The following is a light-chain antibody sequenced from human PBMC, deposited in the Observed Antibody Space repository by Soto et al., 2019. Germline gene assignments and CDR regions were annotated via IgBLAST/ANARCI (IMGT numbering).Light chain of an antibody. CDR3: MQATQPYT. Sequence: DFVMTQTPLSSPVTLGQPASISCRSSQSLVHSDGNSYLSWLHQRPGQPPRLLIYMISNRLSGLPERFSGSGAGTYFALTISMVEPEDVGVYYCMQATQPYTFGQGTKLEI. CDR1: QSLVHSDGNSY. J-gene: IGKJ2*01. CDR2: MIS. V-gene: IGKV2-24*01.